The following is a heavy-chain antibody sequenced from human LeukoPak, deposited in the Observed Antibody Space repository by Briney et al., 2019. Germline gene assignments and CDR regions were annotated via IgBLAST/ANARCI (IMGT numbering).Heavy chain of an antibody. J-gene: IGHJ4*02. CDR3: ARGRDNFWSGYQDY. V-gene: IGHV1-8*01. Sequence: ASVKDSFKASRYTFTSYVLNSVRPATGKGLEWMGRMNPNSGNTGYAQKFQGRVTMTTNTYISTAYMELSKLRSEDTAVYYCARGRDNFWSGYQDYWGQGTLVTVSS. CDR2: MNPNSGNT. CDR1: RYTFTSYV. D-gene: IGHD3-3*01.